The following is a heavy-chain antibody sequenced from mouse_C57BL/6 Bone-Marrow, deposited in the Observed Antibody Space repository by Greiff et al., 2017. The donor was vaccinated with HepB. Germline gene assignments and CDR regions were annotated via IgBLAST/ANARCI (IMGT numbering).Heavy chain of an antibody. D-gene: IGHD1-1*01. CDR3: ARSLITTVVATPAWFAY. CDR2: INPSNGDT. CDR1: GYTFTSYW. Sequence: VQLQQPGTELVKPGASVKLSCKASGYTFTSYWMHWVKQRPGQGLEWIGNINPSNGDTNYNEKFKSKATLTVDKSSSTAYMQRSSLTSEDSAVYYCARSLITTVVATPAWFAYWGQGTLVTVSA. V-gene: IGHV1-53*01. J-gene: IGHJ3*01.